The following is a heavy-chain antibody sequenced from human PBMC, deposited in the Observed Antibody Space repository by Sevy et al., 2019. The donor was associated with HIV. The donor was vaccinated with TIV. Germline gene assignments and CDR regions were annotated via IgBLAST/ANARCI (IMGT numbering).Heavy chain of an antibody. CDR2: IWYDGSNK. V-gene: IGHV3-33*01. D-gene: IGHD6-19*01. J-gene: IGHJ4*02. Sequence: GGSLRLSCAASGFTFSSNGMHWVRQAPGKGLEWVAVIWYDGSNKYYADSVKGRFTISRDNSKSTVYLQMNNLRAEETAVYYCATTPAVSGSYWGQGTLVTVSS. CDR1: GFTFSSNG. CDR3: ATTPAVSGSY.